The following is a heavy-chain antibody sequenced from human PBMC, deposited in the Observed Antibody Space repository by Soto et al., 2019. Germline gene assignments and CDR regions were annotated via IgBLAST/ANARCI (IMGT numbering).Heavy chain of an antibody. CDR1: GFTFSSYA. J-gene: IGHJ4*02. CDR3: AKDDRLGSGWYLWDY. D-gene: IGHD6-19*01. Sequence: GGSLRLPCAASGFTFSSYAMSWVRQAPGKGLEWVSAISGSGGSTYYADSVKGRFTISRDNSKNTLYLQMNSLRAEDTAVYYCAKDDRLGSGWYLWDYWGQGTLVTVSS. CDR2: ISGSGGST. V-gene: IGHV3-23*01.